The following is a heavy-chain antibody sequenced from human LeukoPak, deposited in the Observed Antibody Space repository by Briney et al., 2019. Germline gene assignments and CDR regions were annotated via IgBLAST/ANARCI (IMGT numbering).Heavy chain of an antibody. V-gene: IGHV3-30*04. J-gene: IGHJ4*02. CDR1: GFTFDNFP. CDR3: AKVLFDYYDSSGYPFDY. CDR2: ISDDGRHN. D-gene: IGHD3-22*01. Sequence: PGGSLRLSCAASGFTFDNFPLHWVRQAPGKGLEWVAVISDDGRHNYYADSVKGRFTISGDNSKNTLYLQMNSLRAEDTAVYYCAKVLFDYYDSSGYPFDYWGQGTLVTVSS.